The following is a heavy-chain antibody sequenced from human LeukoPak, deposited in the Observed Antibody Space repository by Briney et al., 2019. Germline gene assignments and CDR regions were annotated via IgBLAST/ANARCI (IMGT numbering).Heavy chain of an antibody. CDR1: GFTFSSYE. CDR3: ARDGPWSYLGHAFDI. CDR2: ISSSGSTI. Sequence: AGGSLRLSCAASGFTFSSYEMNWVRQAPGKGLEWVSYISSSGSTIYYADSVKGRFTISRDNAKNSLYLQMNSLRAEDTAVYYCARDGPWSYLGHAFDIWGQGTMVTVSS. D-gene: IGHD1-26*01. V-gene: IGHV3-48*03. J-gene: IGHJ3*02.